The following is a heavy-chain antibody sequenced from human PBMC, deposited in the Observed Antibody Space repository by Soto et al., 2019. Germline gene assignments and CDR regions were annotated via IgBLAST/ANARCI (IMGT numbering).Heavy chain of an antibody. CDR2: ISSSSSTI. Sequence: EVQLVESGGGLVQPGGSLRLSCTASGFTFSTYSMNWVRQAPGKGLEWVSYISSSSSTIYYADSVRGRFTISRDNAKNSLYLQMNSLRDEVTAVYYCARALGEDYGMDVWGQGTTVTVSS. V-gene: IGHV3-48*02. J-gene: IGHJ6*02. D-gene: IGHD3-10*01. CDR1: GFTFSTYS. CDR3: ARALGEDYGMDV.